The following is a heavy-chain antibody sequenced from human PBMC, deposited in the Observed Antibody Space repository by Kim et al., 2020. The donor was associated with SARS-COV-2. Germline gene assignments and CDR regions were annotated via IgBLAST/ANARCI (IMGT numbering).Heavy chain of an antibody. J-gene: IGHJ4*02. Sequence: GGSLRLSCAASGFTFSSYAMSWVRQAPGKGLEWVSAISGSGGSTYYADSVKGRFTISRDNSKNTLYLQMNSLRAEDTAVYYCAKVPYGVSVGEYQSGGYYFDYWGQGTLVTVSS. CDR2: ISGSGGST. D-gene: IGHD3-16*01. CDR3: AKVPYGVSVGEYQSGGYYFDY. V-gene: IGHV3-23*01. CDR1: GFTFSSYA.